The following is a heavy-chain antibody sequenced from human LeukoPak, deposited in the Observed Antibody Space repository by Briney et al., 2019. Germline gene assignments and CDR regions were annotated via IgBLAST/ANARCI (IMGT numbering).Heavy chain of an antibody. CDR1: GFTFSSYA. V-gene: IGHV3-23*01. CDR2: ISGSGGST. CDR3: AKGEVRATTPDYFDY. J-gene: IGHJ4*02. D-gene: IGHD1-26*01. Sequence: PGGSLRLSCAASGFTFSSYAMSWVRQAPGKGLEWVSAISGSGGSTYYADSGKGRFTISRDNSKNTLYLQMNSLRAEDTALYYCAKGEVRATTPDYFDYWGQGTLVTVSS.